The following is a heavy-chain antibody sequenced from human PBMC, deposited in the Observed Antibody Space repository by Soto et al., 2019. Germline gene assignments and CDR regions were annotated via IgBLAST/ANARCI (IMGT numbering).Heavy chain of an antibody. J-gene: IGHJ4*02. CDR2: ISGRGDSS. CDR1: GFTFSTYD. Sequence: EVQLLESGGGLVQPGGSLRLSCAGSGFTFSTYDMAWVRLAPGKGLEWVSGISGRGDSSYYADSVKGRFTISRDNSKNTLSRQMNSLRAEDTAIYYCAKGRLEQRLLLTHWGQGTIVTVSS. V-gene: IGHV3-23*01. D-gene: IGHD1-1*01. CDR3: AKGRLEQRLLLTH.